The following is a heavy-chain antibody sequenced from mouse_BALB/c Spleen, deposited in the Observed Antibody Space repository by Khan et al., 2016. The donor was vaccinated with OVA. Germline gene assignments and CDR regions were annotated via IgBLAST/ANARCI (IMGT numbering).Heavy chain of an antibody. V-gene: IGHV9-3-1*01. Sequence: QIQLVQSGPELKKPGETVKISCKASGDTFRNYGMNWVKQAPGKGLKWMGWINTYTGEPTYADDFKGRFAFSLETSASTAYLQITNLKNEDTATYFCERPPYFSYVMVYWGQGTSVTVSS. CDR1: GDTFRNYG. CDR3: ERPPYFSYVMVY. D-gene: IGHD2-10*01. CDR2: INTYTGEP. J-gene: IGHJ4*01.